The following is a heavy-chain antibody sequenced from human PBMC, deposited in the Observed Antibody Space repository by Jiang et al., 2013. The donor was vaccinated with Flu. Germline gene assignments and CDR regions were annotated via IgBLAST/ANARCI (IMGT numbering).Heavy chain of an antibody. CDR1: GDSVSSNSAA. D-gene: IGHD2-8*01. V-gene: IGHV6-1*01. CDR2: TYYRSKWYN. J-gene: IGHJ3*02. Sequence: KPSQTLSLTCAISGDSVSSNSAAWNWIRQSPSRGLEWLGRTYYRSKWYNDYAVSVKSRITINPDTSKNQFSLQLNSVTPEDTAVYYCARERGETVVRGYVGPLGSAFDIWGQGTMVTVSS. CDR3: ARERGETVVRGYVGPLGSAFDI.